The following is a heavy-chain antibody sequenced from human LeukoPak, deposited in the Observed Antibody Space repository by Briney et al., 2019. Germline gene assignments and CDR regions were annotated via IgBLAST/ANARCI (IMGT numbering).Heavy chain of an antibody. Sequence: GASVKVSCKASGYTFTSYGISWVRQAPGQGLEWMGWISAYNGNTNYAQKFQGRVTITADESTSTAYMELSSLRSEDTAVYYCASLGWLRDSWGQGTLVTVSS. D-gene: IGHD5-24*01. CDR3: ASLGWLRDS. CDR2: ISAYNGNT. V-gene: IGHV1-18*01. CDR1: GYTFTSYG. J-gene: IGHJ5*01.